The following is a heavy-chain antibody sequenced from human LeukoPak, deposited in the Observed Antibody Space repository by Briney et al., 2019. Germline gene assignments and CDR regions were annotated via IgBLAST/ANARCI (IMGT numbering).Heavy chain of an antibody. CDR1: GDNVSSYSAS. V-gene: IGHV6-1*01. D-gene: IGHD1-7*01. J-gene: IGHJ5*02. CDR3: ARRASWNSYFDL. Sequence: SQTLSLTCAISGDNVSSYSASWHWIRQSQSRGLEWLGRTYFTSKWTGDQAVSVRGRITIKPDTSKNQFTLQLNSVSVEDTAVYYCARRASWNSYFDLWGQGTLVIVSS. CDR2: TYFTSKWTG.